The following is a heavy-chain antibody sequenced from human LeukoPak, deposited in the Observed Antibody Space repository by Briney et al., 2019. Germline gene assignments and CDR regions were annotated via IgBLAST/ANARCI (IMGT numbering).Heavy chain of an antibody. J-gene: IGHJ4*02. V-gene: IGHV3-21*01. CDR2: ISSSSSYI. Sequence: GGSLRLSCVASGFTFSSYSMYWVRQAPGKGLEWVSSISSSSSYIYYTDSVKGRFTISRDNAKKSLYLQMNSLRAEDTATYYCARDSDVHCSGGSCTNFDYWGQGTLVTVSS. CDR1: GFTFSSYS. D-gene: IGHD2-15*01. CDR3: ARDSDVHCSGGSCTNFDY.